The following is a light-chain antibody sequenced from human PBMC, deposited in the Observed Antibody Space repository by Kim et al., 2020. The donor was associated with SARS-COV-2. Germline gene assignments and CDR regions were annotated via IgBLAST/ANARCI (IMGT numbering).Light chain of an antibody. CDR2: QDN. Sequence: SSELTQPPSVSVSPGQTASITCSGDKLGDTYACWYQQKPGQSPVLVIYQDNKRPSGIPERFSGSNSGNTATLTISGTQAMDEADYYCQAWDSSTYVFGTG. CDR3: QAWDSSTYV. CDR1: KLGDTY. J-gene: IGLJ1*01. V-gene: IGLV3-1*01.